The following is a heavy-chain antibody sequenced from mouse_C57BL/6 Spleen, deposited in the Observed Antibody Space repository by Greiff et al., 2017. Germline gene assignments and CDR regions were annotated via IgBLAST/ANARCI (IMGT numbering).Heavy chain of an antibody. CDR2: IDPSDSYT. V-gene: IGHV1-69*01. J-gene: IGHJ1*03. CDR3: AKSNFSSYWYFDV. Sequence: QVQLQQPGAELVLPGASVQLSCKASGYTFTSYWMHWVKQRPGQGLEWIGEIDPSDSYTNYNQKFKGKSTLTVDKSSSTAYMQLSSLTSEDSAVYYCAKSNFSSYWYFDVWGTGTTVTVSS. D-gene: IGHD4-1*01. CDR1: GYTFTSYW.